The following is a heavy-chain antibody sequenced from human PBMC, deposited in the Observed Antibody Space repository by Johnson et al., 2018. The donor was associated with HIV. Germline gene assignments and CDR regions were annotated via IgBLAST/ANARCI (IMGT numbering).Heavy chain of an antibody. J-gene: IGHJ3*02. CDR1: GFTFSSYA. CDR2: IYSGGDT. Sequence: MLLVESGGGVVQPGKSLRLSCAASGFTFSSYAMHWVRQAPGKGLEWVSVIYSGGDTYYSDSVMGRFTISRDTSKNTLYLQMNSLRGDDTAVYYCTRVSSTSWALDIWGQGTLVTVSS. V-gene: IGHV3-66*01. CDR3: TRVSSTSWALDI. D-gene: IGHD2-15*01.